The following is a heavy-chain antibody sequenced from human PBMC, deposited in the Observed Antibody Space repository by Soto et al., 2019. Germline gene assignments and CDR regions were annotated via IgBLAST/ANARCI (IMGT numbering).Heavy chain of an antibody. D-gene: IGHD2-8*01. CDR3: ARPVLFDYYGMDV. CDR2: MYSSGTT. Sequence: HLQLQESGPGLVKPSETLSLTCTVSDFSISTSTSYWGWIRQPPGKGLEWIGCMYSSGTTYYNPSLMSRVTISVDWSKNQFFLKLTSVTAADTAVYYCARPVLFDYYGMDVWGQGTAVTVSS. CDR1: DFSISTSTSY. V-gene: IGHV4-39*01. J-gene: IGHJ6*02.